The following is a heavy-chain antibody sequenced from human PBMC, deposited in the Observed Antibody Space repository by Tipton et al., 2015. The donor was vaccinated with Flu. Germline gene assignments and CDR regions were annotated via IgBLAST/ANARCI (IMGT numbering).Heavy chain of an antibody. J-gene: IGHJ4*02. CDR1: GGTFSSYA. V-gene: IGHV1-69*09. D-gene: IGHD4-17*01. CDR3: ARGPRPEYGDFAYFDY. Sequence: QVQLVQSGAEVKKPGSSVKVSCKASGGTFSSYAISWVRQAPGQGLEWMGRIIPILGIANYAQKFQGRVTITADKSTSTAYMELSSLSSEATAVYYWARGPRPEYGDFAYFDYWGQGTLVTVSS. CDR2: IIPILGIA.